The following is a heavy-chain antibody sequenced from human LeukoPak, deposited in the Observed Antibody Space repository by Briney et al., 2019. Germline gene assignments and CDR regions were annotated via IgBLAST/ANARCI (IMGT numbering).Heavy chain of an antibody. V-gene: IGHV1-18*01. Sequence: ASVKVSCKASGYTFSSYGISWVRQAPGQGLEWMGWISAYNANTNYVQKFQGRVTMTTDTSTSTAYMELRSLRSDDTAVYYCARAGIAVVVAAQGDVFDIWGQGTMVTVSS. CDR3: ARAGIAVVVAAQGDVFDI. D-gene: IGHD2-15*01. CDR2: ISAYNANT. CDR1: GYTFSSYG. J-gene: IGHJ3*02.